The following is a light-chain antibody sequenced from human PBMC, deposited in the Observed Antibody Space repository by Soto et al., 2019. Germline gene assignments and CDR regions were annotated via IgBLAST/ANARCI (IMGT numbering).Light chain of an antibody. CDR2: AAS. V-gene: IGKV1-9*01. CDR3: QQSYSTPIT. CDR1: QGISSY. Sequence: DIQLTQSPSFLSASLGDRVTITCRASQGISSYLAWYQQKPGKAPKLLIYAASTLQSGVPSRFSGSGSGTEFTLTISSLQPEDFATYYCQQSYSTPITFGQGTRLEI. J-gene: IGKJ5*01.